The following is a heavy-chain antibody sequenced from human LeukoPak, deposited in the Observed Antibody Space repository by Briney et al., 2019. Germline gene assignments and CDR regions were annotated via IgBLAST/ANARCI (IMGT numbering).Heavy chain of an antibody. D-gene: IGHD3-10*01. V-gene: IGHV3-74*01. CDR2: IGSYT. J-gene: IGHJ3*02. CDR3: TGSSPGPNAFDI. CDR1: GFTFSNYW. Sequence: GGSLRLSCAASGFTFSNYWMHWVRQAPGKGLVWVSRIGSYTTYADAVKGRFTISRDNAKNTVHLQMNSLRAEDTAVYYCTGSSPGPNAFDIWGQGSMVTVSS.